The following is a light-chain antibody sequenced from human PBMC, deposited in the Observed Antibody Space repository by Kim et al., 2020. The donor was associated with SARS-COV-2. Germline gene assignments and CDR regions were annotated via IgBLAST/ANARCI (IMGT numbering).Light chain of an antibody. J-gene: IGKJ5*01. CDR2: AAS. CDR3: QKYNSVPIT. CDR1: QDIGNY. Sequence: GPVGDRVPSAGRASQDIGNYLAWYQQRPGKPPKLLIFAASTLQSGVPSRFSGIRSGTDFTLIISSLQPEDVATYFCQKYNSVPITFGQGTRLEIK. V-gene: IGKV1-27*01.